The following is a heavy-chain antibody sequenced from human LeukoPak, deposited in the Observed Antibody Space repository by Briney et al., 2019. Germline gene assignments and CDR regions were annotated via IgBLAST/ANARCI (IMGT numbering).Heavy chain of an antibody. CDR2: INSDGSST. Sequence: GGSLRLSCAASGFTFSSYWMHWVRQAPGKGLVWVSHINSDGSSTSYADSVKGRFTISRDNAKNTLYLQMSSLRAEDTAVYYCARGKWTSFDYWGQGTLVTVSS. V-gene: IGHV3-74*01. D-gene: IGHD1-26*01. CDR3: ARGKWTSFDY. J-gene: IGHJ4*02. CDR1: GFTFSSYW.